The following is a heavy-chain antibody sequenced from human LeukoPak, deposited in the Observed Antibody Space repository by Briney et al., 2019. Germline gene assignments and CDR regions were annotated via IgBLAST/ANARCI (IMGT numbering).Heavy chain of an antibody. CDR2: IKSRTDGGTT. CDR3: TTKSNVLRFLEWLYYYDY. V-gene: IGHV3-15*01. J-gene: IGHJ4*02. Sequence: PGGSLRLSCAASGFTFSNAWMSWVRQAPGKGLEWVGRIKSRTDGGTTDYAAPVKGRFTISRDDSKNTLYLQMNSLKTEDTAVYYCTTKSNVLRFLEWLYYYDYWGQGTLVTVSS. D-gene: IGHD3-3*01. CDR1: GFTFSNAW.